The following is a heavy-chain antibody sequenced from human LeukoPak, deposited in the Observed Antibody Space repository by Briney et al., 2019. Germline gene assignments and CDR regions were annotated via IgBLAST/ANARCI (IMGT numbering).Heavy chain of an antibody. CDR2: IKSKTDGGTT. V-gene: IGHV3-15*01. CDR3: ARSSGYGYYFDY. D-gene: IGHD3-22*01. J-gene: IGHJ4*02. Sequence: GGSLRLSCAASGFTFSNAWMSWVRQAPGKGLEWVGRIKSKTDGGTTDYAAPVKGRFTISRDDSKNTLYLQMNSLKTEDMAVYFCARSSGYGYYFDYWGQGTLVTVSS. CDR1: GFTFSNAW.